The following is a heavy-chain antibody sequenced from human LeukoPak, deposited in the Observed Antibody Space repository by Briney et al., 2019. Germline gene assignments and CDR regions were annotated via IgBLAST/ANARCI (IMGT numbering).Heavy chain of an antibody. CDR2: IDDSGNT. V-gene: IGHV4-59*01. CDR1: GGSISSYY. CDR3: ARSDYYGSGSHTVFDAFDI. D-gene: IGHD3-10*01. J-gene: IGHJ3*02. Sequence: SETLSLTCTVSGGSISSYYWSWIRRPPGKGLEWIGYIDDSGNTDYNPSLKSQVSISIAKSKNQFFLKLSSVTAADTAMYYCARSDYYGSGSHTVFDAFDIWGQGTRVTVSS.